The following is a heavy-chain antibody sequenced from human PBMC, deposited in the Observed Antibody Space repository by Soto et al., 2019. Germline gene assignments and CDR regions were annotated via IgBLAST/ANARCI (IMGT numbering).Heavy chain of an antibody. Sequence: PGGSLILSWQVSGFTFSNYALHWVRPAPGKGLEWVSLISYDGSEKYYADSVKGRFTISRDDSMSTLYLQMNSLRGEDTAIYYCARGTDNIGLPTYLDYWGQGTLVTVSS. CDR2: ISYDGSEK. V-gene: IGHV3-30*04. CDR1: GFTFSNYA. J-gene: IGHJ4*02. CDR3: ARGTDNIGLPTYLDY. D-gene: IGHD5-12*01.